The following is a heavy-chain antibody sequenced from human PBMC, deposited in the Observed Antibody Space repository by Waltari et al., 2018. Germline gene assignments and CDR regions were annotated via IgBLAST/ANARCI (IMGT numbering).Heavy chain of an antibody. J-gene: IGHJ5*02. CDR2: WYYSPRSYHSGST. CDR3: ARHPNIVPTIGCWFDP. V-gene: IGHV4-39*01. Sequence: QLHLQESGPGLVKPSETLSLPCPVSGGSIRPDAYSWAWSRQPPGKGLEWIGSWYYSPRSYHSGSTYYNPSLKSRVTISVDTSKNHFSLKLNSVTAADTAVYYCARHPNIVPTIGCWFDPWGQGTLVTVSS. D-gene: IGHD5-12*01. CDR1: GGSIRPDAYS.